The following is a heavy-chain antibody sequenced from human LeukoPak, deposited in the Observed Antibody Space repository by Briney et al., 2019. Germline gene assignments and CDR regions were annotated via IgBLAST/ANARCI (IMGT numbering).Heavy chain of an antibody. CDR3: ARERQDCSSTSCYTGYYYYYMDV. D-gene: IGHD2-2*02. V-gene: IGHV4-4*07. CDR2: IYTSGST. J-gene: IGHJ6*03. Sequence: PSETLSLTCTVSGGSISSYYWSWIRQPAGKGLEWIGRIYTSGSTNYNPSLKSRVTMSVDTSKNQLSLKLSSVTAADTAVYYCARERQDCSSTSCYTGYYYYYMDVWGKGTTVTVSS. CDR1: GGSISSYY.